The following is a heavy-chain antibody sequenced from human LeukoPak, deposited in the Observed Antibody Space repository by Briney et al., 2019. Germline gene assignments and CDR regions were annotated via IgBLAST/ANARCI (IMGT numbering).Heavy chain of an antibody. CDR1: GFTFSSYG. D-gene: IGHD2-2*01. V-gene: IGHV3-30*03. CDR3: ARDHQLQNGNWFDP. CDR2: ISYDGSSK. J-gene: IGHJ5*02. Sequence: HPRGSLRLSCAASGFTFSSYGMHWVRQAPGKGLEWVAAISYDGSSKYYADSVKGRFSVSRDNSKNTLYLQMSSLRPKDTAVYYCARDHQLQNGNWFDPWGQGTLVTVSS.